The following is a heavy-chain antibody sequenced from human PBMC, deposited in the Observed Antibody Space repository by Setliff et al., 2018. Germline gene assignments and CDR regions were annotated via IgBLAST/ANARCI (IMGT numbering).Heavy chain of an antibody. V-gene: IGHV5-51*01. D-gene: IGHD1-26*01. Sequence: PGESLKISCKGSGYTFTSYWIGWVRQMPGKGLEWLGIIYSSDSHTRYSPSFQGQVTISADKSINTAYLQWSSLKASDTAIYYCARVGPLTDDAFDIWGQGTMVTVSS. CDR1: GYTFTSYW. J-gene: IGHJ3*02. CDR2: IYSSDSHT. CDR3: ARVGPLTDDAFDI.